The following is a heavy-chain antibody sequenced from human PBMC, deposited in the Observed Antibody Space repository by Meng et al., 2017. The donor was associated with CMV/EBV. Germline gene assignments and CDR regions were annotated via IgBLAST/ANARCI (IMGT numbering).Heavy chain of an antibody. V-gene: IGHV3-74*01. CDR3: ARDHRSMDV. Sequence: GESLKISCAASGFTFSSYWMHWVRQAPGKGLVWVSRINSDGSSTSYADSVKGRFTISRNNAKNTLYLQMNSLRAEDTAVYYCARDHRSMDVWGQGTTVTVSS. J-gene: IGHJ6*02. CDR2: INSDGSST. CDR1: GFTFSSYW.